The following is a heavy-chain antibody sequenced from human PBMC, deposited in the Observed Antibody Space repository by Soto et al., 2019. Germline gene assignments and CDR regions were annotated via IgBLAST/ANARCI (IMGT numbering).Heavy chain of an antibody. V-gene: IGHV6-1*01. CDR2: TYYRSQWYN. D-gene: IGHD2-21*01. CDR1: GDSVSSNSAA. Sequence: PSQALSLTCAISGDSVSSNSAAWNWIRQSPSRGLEWLGRTYYRSQWYNDYAVSVKSRITINPDTSKNQFSLQLNSVTPEDTAVYYCARDDPSRIFREDNWFDPWGQGTLVNVSS. J-gene: IGHJ5*02. CDR3: ARDDPSRIFREDNWFDP.